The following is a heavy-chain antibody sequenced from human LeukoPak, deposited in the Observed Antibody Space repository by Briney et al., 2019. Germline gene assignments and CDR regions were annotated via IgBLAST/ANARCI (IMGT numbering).Heavy chain of an antibody. CDR1: GFTFSSYW. V-gene: IGHV3-7*01. J-gene: IGHJ4*02. CDR2: IKQEGSEK. CDR3: ARGFDYYDSSGYGFDY. Sequence: PGGSLRLSCAASGFTFSSYWMSWVRQAPGKGLEWVANIKQEGSEKYYVDSVKGRFTISRDNAKNSLYLQMNSLRAEDTAVYYCARGFDYYDSSGYGFDYWGQGTLVTVSS. D-gene: IGHD3-22*01.